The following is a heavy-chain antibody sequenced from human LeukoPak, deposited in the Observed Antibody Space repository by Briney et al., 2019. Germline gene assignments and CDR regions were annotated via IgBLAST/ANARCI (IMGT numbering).Heavy chain of an antibody. CDR3: AREDGSGWYGGDFDD. J-gene: IGHJ4*02. Sequence: SETLSLTCTVSGFSISSYYWGWLRQPPGKGLVGVGYIFFGGSTNYNPSLRSRATISVDTSRTQFSLNLSSVTAADTAVYYGAREDGSGWYGGDFDDWGQGTLVTVSS. CDR2: IFFGGST. D-gene: IGHD6-19*01. V-gene: IGHV4-59*01. CDR1: GFSISSYY.